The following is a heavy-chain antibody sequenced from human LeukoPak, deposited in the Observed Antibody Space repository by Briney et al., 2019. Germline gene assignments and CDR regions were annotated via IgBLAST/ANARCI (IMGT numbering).Heavy chain of an antibody. CDR1: GYTFTGYY. D-gene: IGHD1-26*01. Sequence: ASVRVSCMPSGYTFTGYYMHWVRQAPGQGLEWMGWIHPSSGGRNYAQKVQGRDTMTRDRSISTAYMELSRLRSDDTAVYYCATAVGATLLSFTIWGQGPMVTVSS. J-gene: IGHJ4*02. V-gene: IGHV1-2*02. CDR3: ATAVGATLLSFTI. CDR2: IHPSSGGR.